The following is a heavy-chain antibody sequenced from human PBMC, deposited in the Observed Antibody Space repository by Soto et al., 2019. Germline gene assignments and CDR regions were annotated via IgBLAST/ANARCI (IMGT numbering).Heavy chain of an antibody. D-gene: IGHD3-3*01. V-gene: IGHV1-46*01. CDR2: INPSGGST. CDR3: ARPKRHDFWSGPLDYYYYGMDL. CDR1: GYTFTSYY. J-gene: IGHJ6*02. Sequence: ASVKVSCKASGYTFTSYYMHWVRQAPGQGLEWMGIINPSGGSTSYAQKFQGRVTMTRDTSTSTVYMELSSLRSEDTAVYYCARPKRHDFWSGPLDYYYYGMDLWGQGTTVTVSS.